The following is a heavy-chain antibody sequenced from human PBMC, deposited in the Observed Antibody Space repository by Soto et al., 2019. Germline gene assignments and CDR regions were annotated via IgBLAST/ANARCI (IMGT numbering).Heavy chain of an antibody. V-gene: IGHV1-69*11. CDR3: AIWPQPRYTADPYAVDV. J-gene: IGHJ6*02. D-gene: IGHD3-16*02. CDR2: IVPSLDTT. CDR1: GGTFSSSG. Sequence: QVHLVQSGTEVKKPGSSVKVSCKASGGTFSSSGFSWVRQAPGQGLEWMGMIVPSLDTTNYAQKFQARVTITADEVTSTAYMELRSLRSDDTAVYYCAIWPQPRYTADPYAVDVWGQGTRVIVSS.